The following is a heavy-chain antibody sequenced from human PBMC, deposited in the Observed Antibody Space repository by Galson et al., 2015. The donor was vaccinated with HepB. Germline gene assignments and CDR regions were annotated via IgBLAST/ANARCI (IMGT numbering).Heavy chain of an antibody. CDR3: AKDRGLGVGYFDH. CDR1: GFTFSSYA. Sequence: SLRLSCAASGFTFSSYAMSWVRQAPGKGLEWVSAISGSGGSTYYADSVKGRFTISRDNSKNTLYLQMNSLRAEDTAVYYCAKDRGLGVGYFDHWGQGTLVTVSS. D-gene: IGHD2-15*01. J-gene: IGHJ4*02. V-gene: IGHV3-23*01. CDR2: ISGSGGST.